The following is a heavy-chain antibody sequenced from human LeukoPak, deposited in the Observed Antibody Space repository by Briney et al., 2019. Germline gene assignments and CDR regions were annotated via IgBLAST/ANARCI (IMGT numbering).Heavy chain of an antibody. Sequence: HGESLKISCKGSGYSFTSYWIGWVRQMPGKGLEWMGIIYPGDSDTRYSPSFQGQVTISADKSISTAYLQWSSLKASDTAMYYCARPYCGGDCSADAFDIWGQGTMVTVSS. CDR1: GYSFTSYW. J-gene: IGHJ3*02. V-gene: IGHV5-51*01. CDR3: ARPYCGGDCSADAFDI. D-gene: IGHD2-21*02. CDR2: IYPGDSDT.